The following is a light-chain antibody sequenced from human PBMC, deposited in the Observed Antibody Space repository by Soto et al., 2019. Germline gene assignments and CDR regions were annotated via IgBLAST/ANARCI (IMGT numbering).Light chain of an antibody. CDR2: EVS. Sequence: QSALTQPASVSGSPGQSITISCTGTSSDVGGYKYVSWYQQHPGKAPKLMIYEVSNRPSGVSHRFSGSKSGNTASLTISGLQAEDEAEYYCSSYTSSTTVVFGGGTKVTVL. V-gene: IGLV2-14*01. CDR3: SSYTSSTTVV. CDR1: SSDVGGYKY. J-gene: IGLJ2*01.